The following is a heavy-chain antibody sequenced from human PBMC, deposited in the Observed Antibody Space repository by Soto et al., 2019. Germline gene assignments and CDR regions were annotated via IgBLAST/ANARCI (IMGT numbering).Heavy chain of an antibody. D-gene: IGHD2-2*01. J-gene: IGHJ4*02. V-gene: IGHV4-59*01. CDR3: ERGYQAWGFDY. CDR2: IYYSGST. Sequence: PSETLSLTCTVSGGSISTYYWSWIRQPPEKGLEWIGYIYYSGSTDYNPSLKSRVTISVDTSKNQFSLKVNSVTAADTAVYYCERGYQAWGFDYWGQGTLVPVSS. CDR1: GGSISTYY.